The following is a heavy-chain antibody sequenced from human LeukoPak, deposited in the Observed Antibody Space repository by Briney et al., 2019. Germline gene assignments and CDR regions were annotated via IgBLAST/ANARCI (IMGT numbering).Heavy chain of an antibody. CDR2: IKTKSDGGTT. CDR1: GFTFSSAW. J-gene: IGHJ3*02. Sequence: PGGSLRLSCAASGFTFSSAWMSWVRQAPGKGLEWVGRIKTKSDGGTTDYAAPVKGRFTISRDDSENTLLLQMNSLKTEDTAVYYCTTDQAESGHILGQGTMVTVSS. V-gene: IGHV3-15*01. CDR3: TTDQAESGHI. D-gene: IGHD6-13*01.